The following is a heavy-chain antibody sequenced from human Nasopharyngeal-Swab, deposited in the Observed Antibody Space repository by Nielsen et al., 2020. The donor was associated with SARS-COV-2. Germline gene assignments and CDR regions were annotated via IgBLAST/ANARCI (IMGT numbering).Heavy chain of an antibody. CDR3: AKGGDSLPSQLQQ. CDR1: GGTFNTYG. CDR2: IIPILGIP. J-gene: IGHJ1*01. D-gene: IGHD2-21*02. V-gene: IGHV1-69*10. Sequence: SVKVSCKASGGTFNTYGLNWVRQAPGQGLEWMGGIIPILGIPNFPQKFQGRVTISADTPTSTAYMELSSLRSDDTAVYYCAKGGDSLPSQLQQWGQGTLVTVSS.